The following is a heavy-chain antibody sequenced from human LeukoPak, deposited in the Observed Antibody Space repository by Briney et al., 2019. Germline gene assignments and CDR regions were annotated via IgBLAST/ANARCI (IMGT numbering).Heavy chain of an antibody. D-gene: IGHD2-2*01. J-gene: IGHJ4*02. CDR1: GFTFRSYW. CDR2: IKQDGSEK. V-gene: IGHV3-7*01. Sequence: GGSLRLSCAASGFTFRSYWMSCVRQAPGKGVEWVANIKQDGSEKYYVDSVKGRFTISRDNAKNSLYLQMNSLRAEDTAVYYCASYIVVVPAATYYFDYWGQGTLVTVSS. CDR3: ASYIVVVPAATYYFDY.